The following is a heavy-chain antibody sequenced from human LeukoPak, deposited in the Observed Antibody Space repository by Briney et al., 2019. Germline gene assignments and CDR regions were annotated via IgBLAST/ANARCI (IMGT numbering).Heavy chain of an antibody. J-gene: IGHJ4*02. CDR3: ATGHYGDRNLDY. CDR2: FAPEDGET. CDR1: GYTLTELS. V-gene: IGHV1-24*01. D-gene: IGHD1-14*01. Sequence: ASVKVSCKVSGYTLTELSMHWVRQAPGKGLEWMGGFAPEDGETIYAQKFQGRVTMTEDTSTDTAYMELSSLRSEDTAVYYCATGHYGDRNLDYWGQGTLVTVSS.